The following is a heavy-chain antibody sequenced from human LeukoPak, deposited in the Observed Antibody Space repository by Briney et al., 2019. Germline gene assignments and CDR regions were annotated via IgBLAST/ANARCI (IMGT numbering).Heavy chain of an antibody. V-gene: IGHV1-2*02. J-gene: IGHJ4*02. CDR3: ARDPSYMYYYDSRGEYYFDY. CDR2: INPNSGGT. Sequence: ASVKVSCKASGYTFTGYYMHWVRQAPGQGLEWMGWINPNSGGTNYAQKFQGRVTMTRDTSISTAYMELSRLRSDDTAVYYCARDPSYMYYYDSRGEYYFDYWGQGTLVTVSS. CDR1: GYTFTGYY. D-gene: IGHD3-22*01.